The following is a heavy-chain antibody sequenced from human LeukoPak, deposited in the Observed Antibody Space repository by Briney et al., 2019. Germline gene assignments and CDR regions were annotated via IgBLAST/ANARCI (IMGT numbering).Heavy chain of an antibody. D-gene: IGHD3-3*01. Sequence: PSETLSLTCTVSGGSISSSRYYWGWIRQPPGKGLEWIGSIYYSGTTYYNPSLESRLTISIDMSKKQFSLKLSSVTAADTAVYYCARLEAYWGQGTLVTVSS. J-gene: IGHJ4*02. CDR3: ARLEAY. CDR1: GGSISSSRYY. V-gene: IGHV4-39*01. CDR2: IYYSGTT.